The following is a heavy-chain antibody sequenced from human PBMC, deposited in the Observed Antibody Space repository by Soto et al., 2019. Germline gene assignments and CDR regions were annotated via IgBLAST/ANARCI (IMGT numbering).Heavy chain of an antibody. Sequence: SETLSLTCTVSGGSISSSSYYWGWIRQPPGKGLEWIGSIYYSGSTYYNPSLKSRVTISVDTSKNQFSLKLSSVTAADTAVYYCARLGERYYGSGSPLYWGQGTLVTVSS. D-gene: IGHD3-10*01. J-gene: IGHJ4*02. CDR2: IYYSGST. CDR1: GGSISSSSYY. CDR3: ARLGERYYGSGSPLY. V-gene: IGHV4-39*01.